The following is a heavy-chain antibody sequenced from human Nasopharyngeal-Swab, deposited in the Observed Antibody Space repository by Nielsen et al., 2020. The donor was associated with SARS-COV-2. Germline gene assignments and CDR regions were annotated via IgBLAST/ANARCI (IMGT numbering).Heavy chain of an antibody. D-gene: IGHD6-13*01. CDR3: ARAYSSSWYDH. Sequence: SETLSLTCTVSGGSISSSSYYWGWIRQPPGKGLEWIGSIYYSGSTYYNPSLKSRVTISVDTSKNQFSLKLSSVTAADTAVYYCARAYSSSWYDHWGQGTLVTVSS. V-gene: IGHV4-39*07. CDR2: IYYSGST. J-gene: IGHJ5*02. CDR1: GGSISSSSYY.